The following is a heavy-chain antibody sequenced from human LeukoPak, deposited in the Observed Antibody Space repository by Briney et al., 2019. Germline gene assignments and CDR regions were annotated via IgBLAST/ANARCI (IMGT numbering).Heavy chain of an antibody. V-gene: IGHV1-2*02. D-gene: IGHD3-3*01. CDR1: GYTFTGYY. J-gene: IGHJ3*02. CDR3: ARYVGFGVVNVDAFDI. Sequence: ASVKVSCKASGYTFTGYYMHWVRQAPGQGLEWMGWINPNSGGTNYAQKFQGRVTMTRDTSTSTAYMELSRLRSDDTAVYYCARYVGFGVVNVDAFDIWGQGTMVTVSS. CDR2: INPNSGGT.